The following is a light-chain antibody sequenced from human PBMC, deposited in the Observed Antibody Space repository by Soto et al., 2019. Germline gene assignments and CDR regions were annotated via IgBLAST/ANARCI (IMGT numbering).Light chain of an antibody. Sequence: EIVLTQSPGTLSLSPGERATLSCRASQSVSSSYLAWYQQKLGQAPRLLIYGASSRATGIPDRFSGSGSGTDFTLTISRLEPEDFAVYYCQQYGSSPRTFGQGTRW. V-gene: IGKV3-20*01. CDR3: QQYGSSPRT. J-gene: IGKJ1*01. CDR1: QSVSSSY. CDR2: GAS.